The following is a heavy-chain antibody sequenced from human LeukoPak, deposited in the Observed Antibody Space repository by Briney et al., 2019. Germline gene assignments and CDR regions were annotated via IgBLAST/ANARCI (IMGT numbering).Heavy chain of an antibody. Sequence: GGSLRLSCAASGFTFSSYGMHWVRQAPGKGLEWVAIIWYDGSNKYYADSVQGRFTISRDNSKNTLYLQMDSLRAEDTAVYYCARDLFVVSLDYWGQGTLVTISS. CDR3: ARDLFVVSLDY. J-gene: IGHJ4*02. V-gene: IGHV3-33*08. CDR2: IWYDGSNK. CDR1: GFTFSSYG. D-gene: IGHD2-21*01.